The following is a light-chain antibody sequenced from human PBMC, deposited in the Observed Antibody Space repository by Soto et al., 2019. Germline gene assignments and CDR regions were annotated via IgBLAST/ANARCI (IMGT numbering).Light chain of an antibody. CDR3: QHYGTSPYT. CDR2: GAS. J-gene: IGKJ2*01. Sequence: EIVLTQSPGTLSLSPGERATLSCRASQSVSSSYLAWHQQKPGQAPRLLIYGASSRATGVPGRFSGSGSGTDFTLTITRMEPEDFAVYYCQHYGTSPYTFGPGTRLEIK. CDR1: QSVSSSY. V-gene: IGKV3-20*01.